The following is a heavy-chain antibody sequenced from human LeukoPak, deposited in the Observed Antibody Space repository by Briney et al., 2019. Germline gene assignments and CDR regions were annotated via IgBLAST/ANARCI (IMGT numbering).Heavy chain of an antibody. J-gene: IGHJ4*02. D-gene: IGHD5-18*01. Sequence: GRSLRLSCAASGVTFSTYSLHWVRQAPGKGLEWVAVILFDGSVKYYVDSVKGRFTISSDSSTNTLFLQMNSLRVEDTAVYYCASERREDTVMALGYWGQGALVIVSS. V-gene: IGHV3-30*04. CDR1: GVTFSTYS. CDR2: ILFDGSVK. CDR3: ASERREDTVMALGY.